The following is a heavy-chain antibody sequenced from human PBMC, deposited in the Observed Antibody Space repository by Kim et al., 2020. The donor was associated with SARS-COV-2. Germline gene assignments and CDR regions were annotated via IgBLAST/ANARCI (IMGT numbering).Heavy chain of an antibody. CDR1: GGSISSGNYY. V-gene: IGHV4-30-4*01. CDR2: IYYSGST. CDR3: ATFAYGDYAGDYDMSV. J-gene: IGHJ6*02. D-gene: IGHD4-17*01. Sequence: SETLSLTCTVSGGSISSGNYYWSWIRQSPAKGLDWIGYIYYSGSTYYNPSLKSRLTISVDTSKNQFSLKLSSVTAADTAVYYRATFAYGDYAGDYDMSVWGQGTTVTVSS.